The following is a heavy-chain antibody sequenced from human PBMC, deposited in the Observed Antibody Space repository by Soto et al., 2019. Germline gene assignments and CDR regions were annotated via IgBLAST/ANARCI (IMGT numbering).Heavy chain of an antibody. D-gene: IGHD3-22*01. CDR2: ISSSSSYT. V-gene: IGHV3-11*06. J-gene: IGHJ3*02. CDR3: ARDRGNSGYYRSDDFDM. Sequence: QVQLVESGGGLVKPGGSLRLSCAASGFTFSDYYMNWIRQAPGKGLEWVSYISSSSSYTDYADSVKGRFTISRDNAKKSLYLQMNGLGAEDTAVYYCARDRGNSGYYRSDDFDMWGQGTMVTVSS. CDR1: GFTFSDYY.